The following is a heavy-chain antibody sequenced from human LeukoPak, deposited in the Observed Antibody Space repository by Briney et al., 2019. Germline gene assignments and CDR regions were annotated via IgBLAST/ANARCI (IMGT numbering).Heavy chain of an antibody. CDR2: IWYDGSNK. CDR3: AKAVYSSGWYLGVDY. D-gene: IGHD6-19*01. CDR1: GFTFSSYG. V-gene: IGHV3-33*06. Sequence: PGRSLRLSCAASGFTFSSYGMHWVRQAPGKGLKWVAVIWYDGSNKYYADSVKGRFTISRDNSKNTLYLQMNSLRAEDTAVYYCAKAVYSSGWYLGVDYWGQGTLVTVSS. J-gene: IGHJ4*02.